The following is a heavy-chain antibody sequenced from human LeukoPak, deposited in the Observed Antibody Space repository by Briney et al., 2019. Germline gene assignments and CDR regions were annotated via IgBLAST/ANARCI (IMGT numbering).Heavy chain of an antibody. CDR1: GFTFNNHD. CDR2: ISYDGRNK. J-gene: IGHJ3*01. CDR3: AKPRDIDSWAFDV. Sequence: GRSLRLSCAASGFTFNNHDMHWVRRAPGKGLECVAGISYDGRNKYYADSVKGRFTISRDNSKNTLNLQMNSLRTEDAAVYYCAKPRDIDSWAFDVWGQGTMVTVSS. V-gene: IGHV3-30*18. D-gene: IGHD2-15*01.